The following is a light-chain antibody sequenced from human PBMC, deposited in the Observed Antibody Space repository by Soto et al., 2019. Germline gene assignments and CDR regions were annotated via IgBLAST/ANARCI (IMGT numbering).Light chain of an antibody. CDR1: QSVRSNY. Sequence: EIVLTQSPGTLSLSPGERATLSCRASQSVRSNYLAWYQQKPGQAPRILIYAASNRASGIPDRFSGSGSGSDFTLTISRLEPEDFAVYYCQQYGSPPWAFGQGTRVEI. J-gene: IGKJ1*01. CDR2: AAS. CDR3: QQYGSPPWA. V-gene: IGKV3-20*01.